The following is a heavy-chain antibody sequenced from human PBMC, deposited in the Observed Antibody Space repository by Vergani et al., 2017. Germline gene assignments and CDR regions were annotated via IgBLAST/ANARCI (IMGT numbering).Heavy chain of an antibody. D-gene: IGHD3-22*01. J-gene: IGHJ4*02. Sequence: EVQLLESGGGLVQPGGSLRLSCAASGFTFSSYAMSWVRQAPGKGLEWVSAISGSGASTYYADSVKGRVTVSSDTSKNTLYLLIHSMGADDTAVYYCTKNRGDYYDSSGNDYWGQGTLVTVSS. CDR3: TKNRGDYYDSSGNDY. V-gene: IGHV3-23*01. CDR1: GFTFSSYA. CDR2: ISGSGAST.